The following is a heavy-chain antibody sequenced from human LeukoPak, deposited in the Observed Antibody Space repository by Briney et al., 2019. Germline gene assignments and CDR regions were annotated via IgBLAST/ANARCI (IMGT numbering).Heavy chain of an antibody. CDR3: ARGIGGWFGELFSYYGMDV. D-gene: IGHD3-10*01. J-gene: IGHJ6*02. V-gene: IGHV4-61*02. CDR1: GGSISSGSYY. CDR2: IYTSGST. Sequence: KASETLSLTCTVSGGSISSGSYYWSWIRQPPGKGLEWIGRIYTSGSTNYNPSLKSRVTISVDTSKNQFSLKLSSVTAADTAVYYCARGIGGWFGELFSYYGMDVWGQGTTVTVSS.